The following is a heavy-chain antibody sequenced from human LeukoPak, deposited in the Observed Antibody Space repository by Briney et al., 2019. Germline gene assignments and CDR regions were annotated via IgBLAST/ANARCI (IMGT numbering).Heavy chain of an antibody. CDR2: INHSGST. D-gene: IGHD2-2*01. CDR1: GGSFSGYC. V-gene: IGHV4-34*01. Sequence: SETLSLTCAVYGGSFSGYCWSWIRQPPGKGLEWIGEINHSGSTNYNPSLKSRVTISVDTSKNQFSLKLSSVTAADTAVYYCARRGPYQLPPYYYYGMDVWGQGTRVTVSS. CDR3: ARRGPYQLPPYYYYGMDV. J-gene: IGHJ6*02.